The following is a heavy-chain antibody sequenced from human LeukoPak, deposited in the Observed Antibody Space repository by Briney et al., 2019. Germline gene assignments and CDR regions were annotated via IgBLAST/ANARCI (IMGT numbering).Heavy chain of an antibody. D-gene: IGHD3-10*01. V-gene: IGHV5-51*01. CDR2: IYPGDSDT. CDR3: ARQRIVQAMAYGSGSYPFDY. CDR1: GYSFTTYW. J-gene: IGHJ4*02. Sequence: GESLKISCKDSGYSFTTYWIGWVRQMPGKGLEWMGIIYPGDSDTRYSPSFQGQVTISADKSISTAYLQWSSLKASDTAMYYCARQRIVQAMAYGSGSYPFDYWGQGTLVTVSS.